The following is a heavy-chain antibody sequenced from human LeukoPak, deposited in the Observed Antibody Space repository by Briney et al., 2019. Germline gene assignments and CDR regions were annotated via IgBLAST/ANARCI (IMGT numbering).Heavy chain of an antibody. CDR2: ISPDGTTT. D-gene: IGHD6-13*01. CDR1: GFTFSSYG. J-gene: IGHJ5*02. V-gene: IGHV3-74*01. Sequence: GGSLRLSCAASGFTFSSYGIHGGRKAPGKGREWGSRISPDGTTTAFADSLEGRFAISRDNAKNTVTLQMTSLRDEDTAMYYCARDSSPGWFGPWGQGTLVTVSA. CDR3: ARDSSPGWFGP.